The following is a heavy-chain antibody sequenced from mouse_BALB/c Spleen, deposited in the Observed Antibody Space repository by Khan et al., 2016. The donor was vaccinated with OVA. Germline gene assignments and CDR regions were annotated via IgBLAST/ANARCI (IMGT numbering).Heavy chain of an antibody. CDR2: IWGDGST. D-gene: IGHD2-3*01. J-gene: IGHJ4*01. V-gene: IGHV2-3*01. CDR1: GFSITSYG. Sequence: VQLQESGPGLVAPSQSLSITCTVSGFSITSYGVNWVRQPPGKGLEWLGVIWGDGSTNYHSVLRSRLSISKDNSKSQVFLKVNSLQSDDTATYYCARWGRTNAMDYWGQGTSVTVSS. CDR3: ARWGRTNAMDY.